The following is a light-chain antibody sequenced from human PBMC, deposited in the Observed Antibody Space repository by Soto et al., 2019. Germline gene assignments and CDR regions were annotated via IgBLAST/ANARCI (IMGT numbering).Light chain of an antibody. CDR3: QQADSFPLT. CDR2: GAS. V-gene: IGKV1D-12*01. J-gene: IGKJ4*01. CDR1: QDISTL. Sequence: DIQMTQSPSSVSASIGDTVTITCRASQDISTLLAWYQHKPGKAPKLLIYGASTLESGVESRFSGRGSGTDFTLTISSLQPEDFSTYFCQQADSFPLTFGGGTTVEIK.